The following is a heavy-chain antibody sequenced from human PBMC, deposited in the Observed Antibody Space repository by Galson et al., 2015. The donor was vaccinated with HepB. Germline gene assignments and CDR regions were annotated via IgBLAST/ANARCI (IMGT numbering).Heavy chain of an antibody. D-gene: IGHD2-15*01. CDR3: ARWRAAQSEFDY. CDR2: LNSGGKT. V-gene: IGHV3-23*01. CDR1: GFSFSNHG. J-gene: IGHJ4*02. Sequence: SLRLSCAASGFSFSNHGMAWVRQAPGKGLEWVSHLNSGGKTEDAESVKGRFTISRDISRSTLYLQMNSLRVEGTAIYYCARWRAAQSEFDYWGQGTLVTVSS.